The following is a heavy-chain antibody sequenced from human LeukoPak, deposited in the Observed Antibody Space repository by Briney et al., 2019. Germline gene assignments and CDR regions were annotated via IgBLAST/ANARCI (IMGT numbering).Heavy chain of an antibody. CDR2: ISGSAGGT. Sequence: SGGSLRLSCAASGFPFSNYAMSWVRQAPGKGLEWISAISGSAGGTYYGDSVKGRFTISRDSSRNTLYLQMISLRAEDTAVYYCAKGSYGDYDYWGPGTLVTVSS. V-gene: IGHV3-23*01. CDR1: GFPFSNYA. J-gene: IGHJ4*02. D-gene: IGHD4-17*01. CDR3: AKGSYGDYDY.